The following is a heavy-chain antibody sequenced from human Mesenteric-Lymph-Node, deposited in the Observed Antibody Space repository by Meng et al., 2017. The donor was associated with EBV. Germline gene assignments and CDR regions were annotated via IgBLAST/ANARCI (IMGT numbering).Heavy chain of an antibody. D-gene: IGHD5-24*01. CDR3: SNLPYNY. V-gene: IGHV3-23*04. Sequence: ELQRVESGGGGVRPGGFLGLSCAASGFIFDDYGMSWVRQAPGRGLEWVSGISGSGGTTYYADSVKGRFSISRDNSGNTVSLQMNSLRVEDTAVYYCSNLPYNYWGQGTLVTVSS. J-gene: IGHJ4*02. CDR1: GFIFDDYG. CDR2: ISGSGGTT.